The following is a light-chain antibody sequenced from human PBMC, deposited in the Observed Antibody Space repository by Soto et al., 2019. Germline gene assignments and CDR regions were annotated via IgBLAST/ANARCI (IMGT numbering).Light chain of an antibody. V-gene: IGKV1-5*01. J-gene: IGKJ1*01. CDR2: DAS. CDR3: QQYNSYSQGWT. Sequence: DIQMTQSPSTLSASVGDRVTITCRASQSISSWLAWYQQKPGKAPKLLIYDASSLESGVPSRFSGSGSGTEFTLTISSLQPDDFATYYYQQYNSYSQGWTFGQGTKVDIK. CDR1: QSISSW.